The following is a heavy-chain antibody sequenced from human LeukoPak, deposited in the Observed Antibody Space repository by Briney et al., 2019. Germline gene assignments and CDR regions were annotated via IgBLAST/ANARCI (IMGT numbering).Heavy chain of an antibody. D-gene: IGHD3-16*01. CDR3: ARAGGGRGYPSHNWFDP. J-gene: IGHJ5*02. V-gene: IGHV1-18*01. CDR1: GYTFTSYG. Sequence: VASVKVSCKASGYTFTSYGISWVRQAAGQGLEWMGWISAYNGNTNYAQKLQGRVTMTTDTSTSTAYMELRSLRSDDTAVYYCARAGGGRGYPSHNWFDPWGQGTLVSVSS. CDR2: ISAYNGNT.